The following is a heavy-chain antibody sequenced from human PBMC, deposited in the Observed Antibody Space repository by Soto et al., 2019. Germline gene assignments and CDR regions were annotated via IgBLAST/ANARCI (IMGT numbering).Heavy chain of an antibody. V-gene: IGHV3-21*01. CDR1: GFTFSSYS. CDR3: AMQDYYDSSGYYFRGFDP. CDR2: ISSSSSYI. J-gene: IGHJ5*02. D-gene: IGHD3-22*01. Sequence: WGSLRLSCAASGFTFSSYSINFVGHSPWKGLEWVSSISSSSSYIYYADSVKGRFTISRDNAKNSLYLQMNSLRAEDTAVYYCAMQDYYDSSGYYFRGFDPWGQGTLVTAS.